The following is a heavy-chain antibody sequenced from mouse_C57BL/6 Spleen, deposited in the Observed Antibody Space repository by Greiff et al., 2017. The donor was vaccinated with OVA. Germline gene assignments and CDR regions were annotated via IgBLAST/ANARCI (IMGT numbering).Heavy chain of an antibody. D-gene: IGHD6-1*01. V-gene: IGHV5-17*01. J-gene: IGHJ4*01. Sequence: DVQLVESGGGLVKPGGSLKLSCAASGFTFSDYGMHWVRQAPEKGLEWVAYISSGSSTIYYADTVKGRFTISRDNAKNTLFLQMTSLRSEDTAMYYCARQPDYYAMDYWGQGTSVTVSS. CDR1: GFTFSDYG. CDR2: ISSGSSTI. CDR3: ARQPDYYAMDY.